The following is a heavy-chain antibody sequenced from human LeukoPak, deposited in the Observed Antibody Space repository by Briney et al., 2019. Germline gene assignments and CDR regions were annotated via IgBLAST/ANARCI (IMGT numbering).Heavy chain of an antibody. J-gene: IGHJ4*02. Sequence: PGGSLRLFCAASGFTFSNYGMSWVRQAPGKGLEWVSTITGIVNSTFYADSVKGRFTISRDHSKNTLYLQMNSLRAEDTAVYYCAKGRGYCSGGSCYSDYWGQGTLVTVSS. D-gene: IGHD2-15*01. CDR3: AKGRGYCSGGSCYSDY. CDR2: ITGIVNST. V-gene: IGHV3-23*01. CDR1: GFTFSNYG.